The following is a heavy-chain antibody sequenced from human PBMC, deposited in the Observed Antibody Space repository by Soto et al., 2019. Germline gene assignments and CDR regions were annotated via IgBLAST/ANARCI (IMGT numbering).Heavy chain of an antibody. Sequence: SETLSLTCTVSGGSISSGDYYWSWIRQPPGKGLEWIGYIFYSGNTYYNPSLKSRVSISVDTSKNQFSLKLSSVTAADTAVYYCARDRGSSWMYKWFDPWGQGTLVTVSS. D-gene: IGHD6-13*01. J-gene: IGHJ5*02. V-gene: IGHV4-30-4*01. CDR1: GGSISSGDYY. CDR2: IFYSGNT. CDR3: ARDRGSSWMYKWFDP.